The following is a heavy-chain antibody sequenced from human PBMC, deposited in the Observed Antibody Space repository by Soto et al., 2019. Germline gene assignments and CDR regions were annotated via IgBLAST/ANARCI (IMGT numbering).Heavy chain of an antibody. V-gene: IGHV4-4*07. Sequence: PSETLSLTCTVLGGPIDNVYWHFIRQPAGKGLQWLGRIFRSGVASVTTNYNPSLRSRVTMSVETSRNQFSLRLTSVTAADTAVYYCVRGLTAITTLGVSHGFDVWGPGTTVTVSS. J-gene: IGHJ6*02. CDR2: IFRSGVASVTT. D-gene: IGHD3-3*01. CDR1: GGPIDNVY. CDR3: VRGLTAITTLGVSHGFDV.